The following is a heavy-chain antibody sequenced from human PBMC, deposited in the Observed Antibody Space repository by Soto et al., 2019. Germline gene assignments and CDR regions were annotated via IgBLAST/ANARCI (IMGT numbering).Heavy chain of an antibody. V-gene: IGHV1-69*13. Sequence: SVKVSCKASGGTFSSYAISWVRQAPGQGLKWMGGIIPIFGTANYAQKFQGRVTITADESTSTAYMELSSLRSEDTAVYYCASKIVVVPAAILDYYGMDVWGQGTTVTVSS. D-gene: IGHD2-2*01. CDR2: IIPIFGTA. CDR3: ASKIVVVPAAILDYYGMDV. CDR1: GGTFSSYA. J-gene: IGHJ6*02.